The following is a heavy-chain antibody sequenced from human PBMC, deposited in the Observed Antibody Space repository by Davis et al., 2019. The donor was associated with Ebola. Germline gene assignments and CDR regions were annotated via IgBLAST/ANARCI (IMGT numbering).Heavy chain of an antibody. D-gene: IGHD1-26*01. CDR3: ARHSGSYGYYFDY. Sequence: SETLSLTCAVYGGSFSGYYWSWIRQSPGKGLEWIGEINHSGSTNYNPSLKSRVTVSADTSKNQFSLKLRSVIAADTAVYYCARHSGSYGYYFDYWSQGTLVTVSS. V-gene: IGHV4-34*01. J-gene: IGHJ4*02. CDR1: GGSFSGYY. CDR2: INHSGST.